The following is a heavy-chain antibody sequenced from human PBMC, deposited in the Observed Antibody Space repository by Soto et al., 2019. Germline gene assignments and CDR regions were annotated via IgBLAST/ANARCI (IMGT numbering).Heavy chain of an antibody. J-gene: IGHJ4*02. Sequence: GGSLRLSCAASGFNFSSYGMHWVRQAPGKGLEWVAVISYDGSNKYYADSVKGRFTISRDNSKNTLYLQMNSLRADDTAVYYCAKDLRFLEWYQFDYWGQGTLVTVSS. V-gene: IGHV3-30*18. D-gene: IGHD3-3*01. CDR2: ISYDGSNK. CDR1: GFNFSSYG. CDR3: AKDLRFLEWYQFDY.